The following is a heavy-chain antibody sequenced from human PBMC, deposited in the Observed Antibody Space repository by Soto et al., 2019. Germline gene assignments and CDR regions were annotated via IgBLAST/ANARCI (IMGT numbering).Heavy chain of an antibody. J-gene: IGHJ3*02. D-gene: IGHD3-22*01. CDR1: GGTFSSYA. CDR2: IIPIFGTA. CDR3: ERREDSSGYYYDAFDI. Sequence: QVQLVQSGAGVKKPGSSVKVSCKASGGTFSSYAISWVRQAPGQGLEWMGGIIPIFGTANYAQKFQGRVTITADESTSAAYMELSSLRSEDTAVYYCERREDSSGYYYDAFDIWGQGTMVTVSS. V-gene: IGHV1-69*12.